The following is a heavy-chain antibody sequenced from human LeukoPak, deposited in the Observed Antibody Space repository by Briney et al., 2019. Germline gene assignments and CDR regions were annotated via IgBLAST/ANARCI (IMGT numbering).Heavy chain of an antibody. CDR1: GGSLSSYY. CDR2: IYYSGST. D-gene: IGHD1-14*01. Sequence: PSETLSLTCTVSGGSLSSYYWSWLRQPPGKGLEWIGYIYYSGSTNYNPSLKSRVTISVDTSKNQFSLKLSSVTAADTAVYYCARDRPEDAFDIWGQGTMVTVSS. J-gene: IGHJ3*02. CDR3: ARDRPEDAFDI. V-gene: IGHV4-59*01.